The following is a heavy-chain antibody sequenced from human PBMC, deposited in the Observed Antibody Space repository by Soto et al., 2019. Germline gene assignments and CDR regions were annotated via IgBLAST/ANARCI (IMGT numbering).Heavy chain of an antibody. CDR2: IWYDGSNK. D-gene: IGHD3-10*01. CDR3: ARDLNYGSPDDYYYYMDV. V-gene: IGHV3-33*01. CDR1: GFTFSSYG. Sequence: QVQLVESGGGVVQPGRSLRLSCAASGFTFSSYGMHWVRQAPGKGLEWVAVIWYDGSNKYYADSVKGRFTISRDNSKNTLYLQMNSLRAEDTAVYYCARDLNYGSPDDYYYYMDVWGKGTTVTVSS. J-gene: IGHJ6*03.